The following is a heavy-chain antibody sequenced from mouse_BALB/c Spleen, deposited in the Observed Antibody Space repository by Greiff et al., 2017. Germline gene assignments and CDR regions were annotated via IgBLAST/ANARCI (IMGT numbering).Heavy chain of an antibody. D-gene: IGHD1-1*01. V-gene: IGHV5-17*02. CDR1: GFTFSSFG. J-gene: IGHJ4*01. Sequence: EVQRVESGGGLVQPGGSRKLSCAASGFTFSSFGMHWVRQAPEKGLEWVAYISSGSSTIYYADTVKGRFTISRDNPKNTLFLQMTSLRSEDTAMYYCERYSITTVVATENAMDYWGQGTSVTVSS. CDR2: ISSGSSTI. CDR3: ERYSITTVVATENAMDY.